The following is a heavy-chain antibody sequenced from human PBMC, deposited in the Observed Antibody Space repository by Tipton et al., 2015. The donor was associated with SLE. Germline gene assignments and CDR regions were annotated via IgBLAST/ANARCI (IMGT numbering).Heavy chain of an antibody. CDR3: ESRYSSSWYDYYGMDV. J-gene: IGHJ6*02. D-gene: IGHD6-13*01. V-gene: IGHV1-46*01. CDR2: INPSGGST. CDR1: GYTFTGYY. Sequence: QSGAEVKKPGASVKVSCKASGYTFTGYYMHWVRQAPGQGLEWMGRINPSGGSTSYAQKFQGRVTMTRDTSTSTVYMELSSLRSEDTAVYYCESRYSSSWYDYYGMDVWGQGTTVTVSS.